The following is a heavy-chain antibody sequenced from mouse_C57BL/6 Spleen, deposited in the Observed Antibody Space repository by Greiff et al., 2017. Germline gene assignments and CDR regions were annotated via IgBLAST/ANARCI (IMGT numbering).Heavy chain of an antibody. CDR1: GYTFTSYW. Sequence: QVQLQQPGAELVRPGSSVKLSCKASGYTFTSYWMDWVKQRPGQGLDWIGNIYPSDSETHYNQKFKDKATLTVDKSSSTAYMQLSSLTSEDSAVYYCARRGDGYSFAYWGQGTLVTVSA. CDR3: ARRGDGYSFAY. V-gene: IGHV1-61*01. J-gene: IGHJ3*01. CDR2: IYPSDSET. D-gene: IGHD2-3*01.